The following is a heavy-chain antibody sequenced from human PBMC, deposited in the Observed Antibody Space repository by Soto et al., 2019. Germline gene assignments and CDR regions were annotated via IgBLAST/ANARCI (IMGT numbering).Heavy chain of an antibody. D-gene: IGHD3-22*01. V-gene: IGHV1-3*01. CDR1: GYTFTSYA. CDR3: AREGISGYSVFDY. CDR2: INAGNGNT. Sequence: ASVKVSCKASGYTFTSYAMYWVRQAPGQRLEWMGWINAGNGNTKYSQKFQGRVTITRDTSTSTAYMELSSLRSEDTAVYYGAREGISGYSVFDYWGQGTLDTVSS. J-gene: IGHJ4*02.